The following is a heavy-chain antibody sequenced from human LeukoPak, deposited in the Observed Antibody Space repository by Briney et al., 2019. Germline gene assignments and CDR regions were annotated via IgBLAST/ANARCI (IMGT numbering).Heavy chain of an antibody. CDR3: AKDRPRLPFDY. CDR1: GFTFIAYS. V-gene: IGHV3-48*01. CDR2: ISSSSMTV. J-gene: IGHJ4*02. Sequence: PGGSLRLSCAASGFTFIAYSMTWVRQAPGKVLEWLSYISSSSMTVYYADSVKGRFTISRDNGKNSLFLQMNSLRAEDTAVYYCAKDRPRLPFDYWGQGTLVTVSS.